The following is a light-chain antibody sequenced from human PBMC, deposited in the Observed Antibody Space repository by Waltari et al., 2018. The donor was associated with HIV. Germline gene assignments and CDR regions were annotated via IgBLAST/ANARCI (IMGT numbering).Light chain of an antibody. V-gene: IGLV4-69*01. CDR2: LKSDGSH. CDR3: QTWATGIRV. Sequence: QLVLTQSPSASASLGASVKLTCTLSSGHNSYAIAWHQQQPEKGPRYLMKLKSDGSHKKGDGIPDRFSGSISGAERYLTISSLQSEDEADYYCQTWATGIRVFGGGTKLTVL. CDR1: SGHNSYA. J-gene: IGLJ3*02.